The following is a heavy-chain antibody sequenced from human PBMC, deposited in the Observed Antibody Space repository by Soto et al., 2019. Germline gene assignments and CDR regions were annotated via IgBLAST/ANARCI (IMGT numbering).Heavy chain of an antibody. V-gene: IGHV4-34*01. CDR3: AYRLSLESSSWFHNWFDP. J-gene: IGHJ5*02. CDR1: GGSFSGYY. Sequence: QVQLQQWGAGLLKPSETLSLTCAVYGGSFSGYYWSWIRQPPGKGLEWIGEINHSGSTNYNPSLKSRVTISVDTSKNQLSLKLTSVTAADTAVYYCAYRLSLESSSWFHNWFDPWGQGTLVTVSS. D-gene: IGHD6-13*01. CDR2: INHSGST.